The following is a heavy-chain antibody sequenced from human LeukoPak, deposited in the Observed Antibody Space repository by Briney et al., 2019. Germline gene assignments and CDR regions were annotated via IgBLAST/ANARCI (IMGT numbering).Heavy chain of an antibody. V-gene: IGHV1-8*01. J-gene: IGHJ4*02. CDR3: ASPEADYYDSSGPLGY. CDR1: GYTFTSYD. D-gene: IGHD3-22*01. CDR2: MNPNSGNT. Sequence: ASVKVSCKASGYTFTSYDINWVRQATGQGLEWMGWMNPNSGNTGYAQKFQGRVTMTRNTSISTAYMELSSLRSEDTAVYYCASPEADYYDSSGPLGYWGQGTLVTVSS.